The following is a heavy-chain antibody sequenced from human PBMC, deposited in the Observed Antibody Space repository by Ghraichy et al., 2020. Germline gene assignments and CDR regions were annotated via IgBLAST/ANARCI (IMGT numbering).Heavy chain of an antibody. CDR2: ISAYNGNT. CDR3: ATSSEYSSSRSFDY. V-gene: IGHV1-18*01. Sequence: ASVKVSCKASGYTFTSYGISWVRQAPGQGLEWMGWISAYNGNTNYAQKLQGRVTMTTDTSTSTAYMELRSLRSDDTAVYYCATSSEYSSSRSFDYWGQGTLVTVSS. D-gene: IGHD6-6*01. J-gene: IGHJ4*02. CDR1: GYTFTSYG.